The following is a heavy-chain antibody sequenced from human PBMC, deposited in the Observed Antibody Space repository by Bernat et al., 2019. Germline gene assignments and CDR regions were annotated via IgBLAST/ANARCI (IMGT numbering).Heavy chain of an antibody. CDR3: AREQTELFHDFWSGYEGRYYYFYYMDV. V-gene: IGHV4-34*01. Sequence: QVQLQQWGAGLLKPSETLSLTCGVYGGSFSNYSWSWIRQPPGKGLEWIGEINHSGSTDYNPSLATRVTISIDSSRNQFCLKLSSVTAADTAVYYCAREQTELFHDFWSGYEGRYYYFYYMDVWGEGTSVTVSS. D-gene: IGHD3-3*01. CDR1: GGSFSNYS. CDR2: INHSGST. J-gene: IGHJ6*03.